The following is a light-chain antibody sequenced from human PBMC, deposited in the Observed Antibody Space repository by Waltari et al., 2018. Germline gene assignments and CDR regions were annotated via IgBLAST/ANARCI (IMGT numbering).Light chain of an antibody. V-gene: IGKV2-30*01. CDR2: KVS. CDR3: MHTAKWPFT. J-gene: IGKJ4*01. Sequence: VMSQSPVSLPVTLGQSASISCLSNQSLVFSDGITYLNWFHQRPGQSPRRLISKVSHRDAGVPDRFSGSGSDTTFALTIDKMEAEDVGIYYCMHTAKWPFTFGGGTKVEI. CDR1: QSLVFSDGITY.